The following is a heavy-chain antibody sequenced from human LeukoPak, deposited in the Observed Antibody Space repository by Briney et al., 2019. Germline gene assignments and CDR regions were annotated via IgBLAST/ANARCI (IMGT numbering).Heavy chain of an antibody. D-gene: IGHD6-19*01. CDR2: ISSSSSYT. V-gene: IGHV3-11*06. Sequence: PGGSLRLSCAASGFTFSDYYMGWIRQAPGKGLEWVSYISSSSSYTNYADSVKGRFTISRDNAKNSLYLQMNSLRAEDTAVYYCARAALYSSGWYYFDYWGQGTLVTVSS. J-gene: IGHJ4*02. CDR3: ARAALYSSGWYYFDY. CDR1: GFTFSDYY.